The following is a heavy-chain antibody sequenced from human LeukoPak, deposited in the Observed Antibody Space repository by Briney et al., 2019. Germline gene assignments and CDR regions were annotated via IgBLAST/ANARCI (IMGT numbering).Heavy chain of an antibody. V-gene: IGHV4-61*02. CDR1: GGSISSGSYY. CDR2: IYTSGST. J-gene: IGHJ4*02. Sequence: SQTLSLTCTVSGGSISSGSYYWSWIRQPAGKGLEWIGRIYTSGSTNYNPSLKSRVTISVDTSKNQFSLKLSSVTAADTAVYYCAREGRDYSNHLFDYWSQGTLVTVSS. D-gene: IGHD4-11*01. CDR3: AREGRDYSNHLFDY.